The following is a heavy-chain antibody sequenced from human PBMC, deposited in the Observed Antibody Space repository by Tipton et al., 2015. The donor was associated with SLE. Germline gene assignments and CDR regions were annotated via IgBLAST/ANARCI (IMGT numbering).Heavy chain of an antibody. Sequence: SLRLSCASSGFTFSSYGMHWVRQAPGKGLEWVAVIWYDGSNKYYADSVKGRFTISRDNSKNTLYLQMNSLLAEDTAVYYCARPAFPFTFVGVYDAFDIWGKVTMITVSS. CDR2: IWYDGSNK. J-gene: IGHJ3*02. CDR1: GFTFSSYG. D-gene: IGHD3-16*01. CDR3: ARPAFPFTFVGVYDAFDI. V-gene: IGHV3-33*01.